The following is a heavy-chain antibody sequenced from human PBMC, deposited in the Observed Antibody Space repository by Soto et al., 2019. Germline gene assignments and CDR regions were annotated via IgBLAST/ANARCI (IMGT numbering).Heavy chain of an antibody. D-gene: IGHD6-13*01. J-gene: IGHJ4*02. CDR3: VRVAGSASWYEADS. V-gene: IGHV4-38-2*01. Sequence: PSGTLSLTCAVSGYSISSGYYWGWIRQPPGKGLEWLGTTYYGASSYYDPSLRSRITILLDASTNQLSLKLSSVTAADTAVYFCVRVAGSASWYEADSWGQGILVTSPQ. CDR2: TYYGASS. CDR1: GYSISSGYY.